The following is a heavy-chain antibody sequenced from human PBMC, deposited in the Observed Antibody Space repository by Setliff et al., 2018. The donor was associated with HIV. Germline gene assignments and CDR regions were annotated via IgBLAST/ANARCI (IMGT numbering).Heavy chain of an antibody. D-gene: IGHD2-21*01. Sequence: SETLSLTCTVSGYSISDGYYWGWIRQSPGKRLEWIGSVSQSGSTYYNPSLKSRITISVDRSKNLFSLKLISVTAADQGVYYCARVPVAGANWFDPWGLGTLVTVSS. J-gene: IGHJ5*02. CDR3: ARVPVAGANWFDP. CDR2: VSQSGST. V-gene: IGHV4-38-2*02. CDR1: GYSISDGYY.